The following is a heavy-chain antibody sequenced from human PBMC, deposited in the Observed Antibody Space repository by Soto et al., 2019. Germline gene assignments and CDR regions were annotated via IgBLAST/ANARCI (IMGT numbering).Heavy chain of an antibody. J-gene: IGHJ4*02. D-gene: IGHD3-3*01. V-gene: IGHV4-59*01. CDR3: ARGTIFGVVVY. CDR1: GGSISSYY. CDR2: IYYSGST. Sequence: QVQLQESGPGLVKPSETLSLTCTVSGGSISSYYWSWIRQPPGKGLEWIGYIYYSGSTNYNPSLKSRVTISVDTSKNQSSLKLSSVTAADTAVYYCARGTIFGVVVYWGQGTLVTVSS.